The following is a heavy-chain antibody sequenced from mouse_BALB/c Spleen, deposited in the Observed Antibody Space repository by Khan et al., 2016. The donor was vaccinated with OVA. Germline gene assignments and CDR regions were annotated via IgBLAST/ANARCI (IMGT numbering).Heavy chain of an antibody. CDR1: GYTFTNYG. J-gene: IGHJ1*01. CDR3: ARANSYWYLDV. CDR2: INTYSGEP. V-gene: IGHV9-3-1*01. D-gene: IGHD4-1*02. Sequence: QIQLVQSGPELKKPGETVKISCKASGYTFTNYGMNWVKQAPGKGLKWMGWINTYSGEPTYADDFKGRSAFSLGTSASTAYLQLKNLKNEDTATYFGARANSYWYLDVWGAGTTVTVSS.